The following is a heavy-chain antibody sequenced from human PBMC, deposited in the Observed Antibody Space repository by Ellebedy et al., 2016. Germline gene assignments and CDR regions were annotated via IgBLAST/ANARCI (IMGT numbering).Heavy chain of an antibody. D-gene: IGHD2-2*01. J-gene: IGHJ4*02. Sequence: ASVKVSXXASGYTFTGYYMHWVRQAPGQGLEWMGWINPNTGGTNYAQKFHGRVTMTRDMSISTAYMELSRLRSDDTAVYYCARSLGFCTETSCLRDFDSWGQGTLVTVSS. CDR2: INPNTGGT. V-gene: IGHV1-2*02. CDR3: ARSLGFCTETSCLRDFDS. CDR1: GYTFTGYY.